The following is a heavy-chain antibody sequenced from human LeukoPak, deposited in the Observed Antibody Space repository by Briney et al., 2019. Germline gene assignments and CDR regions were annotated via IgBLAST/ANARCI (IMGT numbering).Heavy chain of an antibody. Sequence: GGSLRLSCAASGFTFSSYAMSWVRQAPGKGLEWVSAISGSGGSTYYADSVKGRFTISRDNSKNTLYLQMNSLRAEDTAVYYCARGAVAGDRGYYYYYMDVWGKGTTVTVSS. V-gene: IGHV3-23*01. J-gene: IGHJ6*03. CDR2: ISGSGGST. D-gene: IGHD2-15*01. CDR1: GFTFSSYA. CDR3: ARGAVAGDRGYYYYYMDV.